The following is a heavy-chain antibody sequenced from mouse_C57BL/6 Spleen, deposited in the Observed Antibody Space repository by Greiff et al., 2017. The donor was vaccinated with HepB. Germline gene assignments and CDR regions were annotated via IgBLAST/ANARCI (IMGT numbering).Heavy chain of an antibody. Sequence: VKLQESGPELVKPGASVKISCKASGYAFSSSWMNWVKQRPGKGLEWIGRIYPGDGDTNYNGKFKGKATLTADKSSSTAYMQLSSLTSEDSAVYFCARPGSSGYYAMDYWGQGTSVTVSS. V-gene: IGHV1-82*01. CDR3: ARPGSSGYYAMDY. CDR2: IYPGDGDT. CDR1: GYAFSSSW. D-gene: IGHD1-1*01. J-gene: IGHJ4*01.